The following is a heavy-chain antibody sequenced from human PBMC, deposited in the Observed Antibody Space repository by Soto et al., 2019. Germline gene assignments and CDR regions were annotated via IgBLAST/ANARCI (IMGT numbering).Heavy chain of an antibody. J-gene: IGHJ6*02. Sequence: GGSLRLSCAGSGFIFSTYSMHWVRQAPGKGLEWVSSISTSGDTYYGDSVKGRFTISRDNAKNSRSLQMNSLRAEDTAVYYCAREKTAWPLAYGLDVWGQGTTVTVSS. CDR1: GFIFSTYS. CDR2: ISTSGDT. CDR3: AREKTAWPLAYGLDV. D-gene: IGHD1-1*01. V-gene: IGHV3-21*01.